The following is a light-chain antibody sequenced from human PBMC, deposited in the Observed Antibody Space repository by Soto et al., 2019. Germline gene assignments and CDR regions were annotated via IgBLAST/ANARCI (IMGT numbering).Light chain of an antibody. J-gene: IGKJ5*01. V-gene: IGKV3-20*01. Sequence: EIVLTQSPGTLSLSPGESATLSCRASQTIMNNYLAWYQQKPGQAPRLLIFGASSRATGLPDRFSGSGSGTDFTLTINRLEPEDFAVYYCQQYGRSVPITFGQGTRLEIK. CDR3: QQYGRSVPIT. CDR2: GAS. CDR1: QTIMNNY.